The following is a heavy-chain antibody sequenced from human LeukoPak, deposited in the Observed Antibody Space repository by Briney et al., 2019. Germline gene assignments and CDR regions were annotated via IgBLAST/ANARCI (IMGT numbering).Heavy chain of an antibody. CDR2: IYHSGST. V-gene: IGHV4-38-2*01. J-gene: IGHJ3*01. CDR3: TRVCSSCRGSFDL. CDR1: GYSISSGYY. Sequence: SETLSLTCAVSGYSISSGYYWGWIRQPPGKGLEWIGSIYHSGSTYYNPSLKGRVTMTLDTSKNQVSLRLTSVTAADTAAYYCTRVCSSCRGSFDLWGQGTMVTVSS. D-gene: IGHD3-10*01.